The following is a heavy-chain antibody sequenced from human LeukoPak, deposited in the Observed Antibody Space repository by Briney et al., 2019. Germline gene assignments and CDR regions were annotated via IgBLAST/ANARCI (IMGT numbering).Heavy chain of an antibody. CDR1: GFTLSTHG. J-gene: IGHJ4*02. Sequence: GGCPGLSCAAPGFTLSTHGMHWVRPDLRKGLGKVAAISYHGNNKYYAGSVKGGFTISRDNSKNTLYVQMNRLRAEDTAVYYCAKMGSPITMVRGVPFDYWGQGTLVTVSS. CDR3: AKMGSPITMVRGVPFDY. V-gene: IGHV3-30*18. CDR2: ISYHGNNK. D-gene: IGHD3-10*01.